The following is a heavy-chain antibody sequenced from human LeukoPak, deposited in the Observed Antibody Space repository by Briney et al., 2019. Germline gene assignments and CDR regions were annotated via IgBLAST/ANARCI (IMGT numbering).Heavy chain of an antibody. CDR3: ARSLGSETYYEVFRDSHAFDI. CDR2: ISGSGGST. CDR1: GFTFSSYA. V-gene: IGHV3-23*01. D-gene: IGHD3-10*01. J-gene: IGHJ3*02. Sequence: GGSLRLSCAASGFTFSSYAMSWVRQAPGKGLEWVSAISGSGGSTYYADSVKGRFTISRDNSKNTLYLQMNSLGAEDTAVYYCARSLGSETYYEVFRDSHAFDIWGQGTMVTVSS.